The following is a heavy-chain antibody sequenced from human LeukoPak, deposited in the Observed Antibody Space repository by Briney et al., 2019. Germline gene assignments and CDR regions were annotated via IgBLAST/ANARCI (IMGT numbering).Heavy chain of an antibody. CDR2: TDTSGSYI. D-gene: IGHD3-10*01. CDR1: GFTFSNFG. CDR3: ARDRVTMVRGVNYYFDY. Sequence: GGSLRLSCAASGFTFSNFGMNWVRQAPGKGLEWVSFTDTSGSYIYYGDSVKGRFTISRDNAKDSLFLQMNSLRAEDTAVYYCARDRVTMVRGVNYYFDYWGQGTLVTVSS. V-gene: IGHV3-21*04. J-gene: IGHJ4*02.